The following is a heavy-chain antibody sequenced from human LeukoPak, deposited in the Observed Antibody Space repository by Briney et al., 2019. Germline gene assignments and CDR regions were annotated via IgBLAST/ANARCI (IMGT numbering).Heavy chain of an antibody. Sequence: GGSLRLSCAASGFTFGSYSMSWIRQAPGKGLEWVSYISSSGSTIYYADSVKGRFTISRDNAKNSLYLQMNSLRAEDTAVYYCARDRSSGDYFDYWGQGTLVTVSS. CDR1: GFTFGSYS. D-gene: IGHD3-22*01. J-gene: IGHJ4*02. V-gene: IGHV3-48*04. CDR2: ISSSGSTI. CDR3: ARDRSSGDYFDY.